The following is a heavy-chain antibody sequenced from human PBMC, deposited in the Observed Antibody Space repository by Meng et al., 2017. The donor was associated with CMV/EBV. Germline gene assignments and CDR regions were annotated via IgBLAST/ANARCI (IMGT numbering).Heavy chain of an antibody. Sequence: GESLKISCAASGFTFSSYSMNWVRQAPGKGLEWVSYISSSSSTIYYADSVKGRFTISRDNAKNSLYLQMNSLRAEDTAVYYCARLGVPAAIHYFDYWGQGTLVTVSS. V-gene: IGHV3-48*04. CDR1: GFTFSSYS. CDR2: ISSSSSTI. D-gene: IGHD2-2*02. J-gene: IGHJ4*02. CDR3: ARLGVPAAIHYFDY.